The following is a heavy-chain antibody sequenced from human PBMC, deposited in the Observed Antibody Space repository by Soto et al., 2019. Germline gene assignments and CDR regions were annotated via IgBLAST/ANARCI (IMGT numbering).Heavy chain of an antibody. CDR1: GGSISSGGYY. Sequence: PSETLSLTCTVSGGSISSGGYYWSWIRQHPGKGLEWIGYIYYSGSTYYNPSLKSRVTISVDTSKNQFSLKLSSVTAADTAVYYCARDAGLVYNWFDPWGQGTLVTVSS. J-gene: IGHJ5*02. V-gene: IGHV4-30-4*08. D-gene: IGHD6-6*01. CDR3: ARDAGLVYNWFDP. CDR2: IYYSGST.